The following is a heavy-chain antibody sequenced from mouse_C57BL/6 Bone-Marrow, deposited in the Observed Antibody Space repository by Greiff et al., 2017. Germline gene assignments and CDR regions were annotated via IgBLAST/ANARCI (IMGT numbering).Heavy chain of an antibody. J-gene: IGHJ4*01. D-gene: IGHD2-4*01. Sequence: EVQLQQSGAELVRPGASVKLSCTASGFNIKDDYMHWVKQRPEQGLEWIGWIDPENGDTEYASKFQGKATITADTSSNTAYLQLSSLTSEDTAVDYCTSRLRRGGYYAMDYWGQGTSVTVSS. CDR2: IDPENGDT. V-gene: IGHV14-4*01. CDR1: GFNIKDDY. CDR3: TSRLRRGGYYAMDY.